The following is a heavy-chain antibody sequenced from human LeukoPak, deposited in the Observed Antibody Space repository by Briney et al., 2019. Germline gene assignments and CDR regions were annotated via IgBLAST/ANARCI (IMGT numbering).Heavy chain of an antibody. V-gene: IGHV4-4*02. D-gene: IGHD3-16*02. Sequence: SGTLSLTCAVSGGSISSSNWWSWVRQPPGKGLEWIGEIYHSGSTNYNPSLKSRVTISVDKPKNQFSLKLSSVTAADTAVYYCARRTDSYDYVWGSYRFSPVDYWGQGTLVTVSS. CDR2: IYHSGST. CDR3: ARRTDSYDYVWGSYRFSPVDY. CDR1: GGSISSSNW. J-gene: IGHJ4*02.